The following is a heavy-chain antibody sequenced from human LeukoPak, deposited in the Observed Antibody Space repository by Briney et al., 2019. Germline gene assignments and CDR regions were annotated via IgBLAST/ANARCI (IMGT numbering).Heavy chain of an antibody. V-gene: IGHV3-11*04. D-gene: IGHD3-22*01. CDR3: ARPQGYFAANFDY. J-gene: IGHJ4*02. CDR2: ISSSGSTI. CDR1: GFTFSDYY. Sequence: PGGSLRLSCAASGFTFSDYYMSWIRQAPGKGLEWVSYISSSGSTIYYADSVKGRFTISRDNSKNTPYLQMNSLRGEDTAVFYCARPQGYFAANFDYWGQGTLVTVSS.